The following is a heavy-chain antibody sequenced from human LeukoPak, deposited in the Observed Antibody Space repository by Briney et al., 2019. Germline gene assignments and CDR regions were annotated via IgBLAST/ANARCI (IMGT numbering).Heavy chain of an antibody. CDR3: ARQYDSYFYYYLDL. CDR2: LYHPDST. V-gene: IGHV4-38-2*01. Sequence: SETLSLTCDVSGYPINSAYYWVWVRQPPGKVLEWIGSLYHPDSTYYNPSLESRVTMSVDTSRNQFSLKLSFVTAADTAVYYCARQYDSYFYYYLDLWGTGTTVTVSS. J-gene: IGHJ6*03. D-gene: IGHD2-2*01. CDR1: GYPINSAYY.